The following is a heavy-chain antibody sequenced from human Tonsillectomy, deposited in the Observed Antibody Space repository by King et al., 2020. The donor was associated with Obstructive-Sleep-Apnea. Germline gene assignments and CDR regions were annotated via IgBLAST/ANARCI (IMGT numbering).Heavy chain of an antibody. Sequence: QLVQSGAEVKKPGASVKVSCKASGYTFTSYDINWVRQATGQGLEWMGWMNPNSGNTGSAQKFQGRVTMTRNTSISTAYMELSRLRSEDTAVYYCARGKMVRGLQLYYFDYWGQGTLVTVSS. D-gene: IGHD3-10*01. CDR2: MNPNSGNT. CDR3: ARGKMVRGLQLYYFDY. V-gene: IGHV1-8*01. J-gene: IGHJ4*02. CDR1: GYTFTSYD.